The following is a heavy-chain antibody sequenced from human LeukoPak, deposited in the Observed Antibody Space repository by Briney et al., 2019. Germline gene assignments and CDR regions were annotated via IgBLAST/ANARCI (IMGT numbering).Heavy chain of an antibody. CDR2: IYSGGST. CDR3: ARDQDGYGPPGYYYYGMDV. V-gene: IGHV3-66*01. D-gene: IGHD5-18*01. J-gene: IGHJ6*02. Sequence: GGSLRLSCAASGFTVSSNYMSWVRQAPGKGLEWVSVIYSGGSTYYADSVKGRFTISRDNSKNTLYLQMNSLRAEDTAVYYCARDQDGYGPPGYYYYGMDVWGQGTTVTVSS. CDR1: GFTVSSNY.